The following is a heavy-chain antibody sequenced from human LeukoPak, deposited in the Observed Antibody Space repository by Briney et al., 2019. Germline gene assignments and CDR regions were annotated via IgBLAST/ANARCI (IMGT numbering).Heavy chain of an antibody. J-gene: IGHJ3*02. CDR2: ISSSSSYI. CDR3: ARSDTNDAFDI. CDR1: GFTFSSYA. V-gene: IGHV3-21*01. D-gene: IGHD5-18*01. Sequence: PGGSLRLSCAASGFTFSSYAMNWVRQAPGKGLEWVSSISSSSSYIYYADSVKGRFTISRDNAKNSLYLQMNSLRAEDTAVYYCARSDTNDAFDIWGQGTMVTVSS.